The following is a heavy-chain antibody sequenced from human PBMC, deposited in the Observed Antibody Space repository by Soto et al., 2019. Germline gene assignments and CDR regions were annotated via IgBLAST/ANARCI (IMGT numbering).Heavy chain of an antibody. CDR1: GGTFSSYA. V-gene: IGHV1-69*13. Sequence: SVKVSCKASGGTFSSYAISWVRQAPGQGLEWMGGIIPIFGTANYAQKFQGRVTITADESTSTAYMELSSLRSEDTAVYYCAKYYYDSSGYYSDYYYGMDVWGQGITVTVSS. J-gene: IGHJ6*02. CDR3: AKYYYDSSGYYSDYYYGMDV. D-gene: IGHD3-22*01. CDR2: IIPIFGTA.